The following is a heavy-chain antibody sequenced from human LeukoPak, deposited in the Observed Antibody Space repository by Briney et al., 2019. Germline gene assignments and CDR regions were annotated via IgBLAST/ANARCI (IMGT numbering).Heavy chain of an antibody. Sequence: ASVKVSCKASGYTFTSYYMHWVRQAPGQGLEWMGIINPSGGSTSYAQKFQGRVTMTRDMSTSTVYMELSSLRSEDTAVYYCARGTYYDYVWGSYRPLHYWGQGTLVTVSS. CDR3: ARGTYYDYVWGSYRPLHY. J-gene: IGHJ4*02. D-gene: IGHD3-16*02. CDR2: INPSGGST. CDR1: GYTFTSYY. V-gene: IGHV1-46*01.